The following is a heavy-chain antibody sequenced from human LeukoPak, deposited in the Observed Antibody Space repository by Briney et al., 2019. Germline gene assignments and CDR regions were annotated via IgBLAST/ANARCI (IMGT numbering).Heavy chain of an antibody. Sequence: ASVKVSCKASGGTFSSYAISWVRQAPGQGLEWMGRIIPIFGTANYAQKFQGRVTITTDEFTSTAYMELSSLRSEDTAVYYCARVRIQLWLLGAFDIWGQGTMVTVSS. CDR1: GGTFSSYA. V-gene: IGHV1-69*05. CDR2: IIPIFGTA. J-gene: IGHJ3*02. D-gene: IGHD5-18*01. CDR3: ARVRIQLWLLGAFDI.